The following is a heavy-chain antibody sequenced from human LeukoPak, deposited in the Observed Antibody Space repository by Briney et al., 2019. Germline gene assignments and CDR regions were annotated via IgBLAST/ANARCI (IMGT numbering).Heavy chain of an antibody. CDR3: SRVMLIGGYSCGFLRGPLLD. CDR1: GWTFSGYY. V-gene: IGHV4-34*01. D-gene: IGHD5-18*01. J-gene: IGHJ4*02. Sequence: SETLSLTCAVYGWTFSGYYWSWIRQPPGKGLEWMGEINHSGSTNYNPSLKSRVTISVDTSKKQFSQLLSSVTAADTAVYCCSRVMLIGGYSCGFLRGPLLDWGQGTLVTVSS. CDR2: INHSGST.